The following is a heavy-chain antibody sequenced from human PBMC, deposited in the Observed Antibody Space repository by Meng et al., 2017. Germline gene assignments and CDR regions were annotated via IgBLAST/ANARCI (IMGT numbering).Heavy chain of an antibody. CDR3: ATRGNPYLNC. J-gene: IGHJ4*02. CDR2: INVYSGIT. Sequence: QGQLVQVGAVVKKPGASVKVSCDTSGYTLSSDGFAWVRQTPEQGLEWLGWINVYSGITNYAQRFQGRVTMTTDTSTRTGYMELTSLTSDDTATYYCATRGNPYLNCWGQGTLVTVSS. CDR1: GYTLSSDG. V-gene: IGHV1-18*01.